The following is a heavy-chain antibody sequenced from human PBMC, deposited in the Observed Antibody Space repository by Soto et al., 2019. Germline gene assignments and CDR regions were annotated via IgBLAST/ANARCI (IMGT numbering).Heavy chain of an antibody. CDR1: GFIFSNYD. V-gene: IGHV3-48*03. CDR2: ITSPSTDI. D-gene: IGHD1-26*01. J-gene: IGHJ6*02. CDR3: ARDFGALGAFA. Sequence: GGSLRLSCAGTGFIFSNYDMAWVRQAPGKGLEWIAYITSPSTDIYYADSVKGRFTISRDNGKNSVYLQMNSLRGDDTAVYYCARDFGALGAFAWGQGTTVTV.